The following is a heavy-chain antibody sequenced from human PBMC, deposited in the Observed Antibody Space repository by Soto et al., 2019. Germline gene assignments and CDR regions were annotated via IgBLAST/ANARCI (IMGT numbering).Heavy chain of an antibody. Sequence: GGSLRLSCAASGFTFSSYAMSWVRQAPGKGLEWVSAISGSGGSTYYADSVKGRFTISRDNSKNTLYLQMNSLRAEDTAVYYCAKDQAFRDTAMVVDYWGQGTLVTVSS. CDR1: GFTFSSYA. CDR3: AKDQAFRDTAMVVDY. J-gene: IGHJ4*02. D-gene: IGHD5-18*01. V-gene: IGHV3-23*01. CDR2: ISGSGGST.